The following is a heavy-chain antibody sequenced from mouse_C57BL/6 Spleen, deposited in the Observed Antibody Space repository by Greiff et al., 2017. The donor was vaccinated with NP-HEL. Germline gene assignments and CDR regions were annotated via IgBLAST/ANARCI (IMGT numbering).Heavy chain of an antibody. CDR3: ARGDGSPYYFDY. J-gene: IGHJ2*01. Sequence: QVQLKESGAELVKPGASVKMSCKASGYTFTTYPIEWMKQNHGKSLEWIGNFHPYNDDTKYNEKFKGKATLTVEKSSSTVYLELSRLTSDDSAVYYCARGDGSPYYFDYWGQGTTLTVSS. CDR1: GYTFTTYP. CDR2: FHPYNDDT. D-gene: IGHD2-3*01. V-gene: IGHV1-47*01.